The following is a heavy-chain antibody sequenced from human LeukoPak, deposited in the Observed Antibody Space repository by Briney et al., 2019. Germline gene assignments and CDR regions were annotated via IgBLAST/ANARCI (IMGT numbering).Heavy chain of an antibody. J-gene: IGHJ4*02. Sequence: GRSLRLSCAASGFTFSNYVIHWVSQAPGKGLEWVAVISYDGNNKYYVDSVKGRFTISRDNSKNTLYLQMNSLRAEDTAVYYCVKDLNCGGDCYSAAGHWGQGILVTVSS. V-gene: IGHV3-30*18. CDR1: GFTFSNYV. D-gene: IGHD2-21*02. CDR2: ISYDGNNK. CDR3: VKDLNCGGDCYSAAGH.